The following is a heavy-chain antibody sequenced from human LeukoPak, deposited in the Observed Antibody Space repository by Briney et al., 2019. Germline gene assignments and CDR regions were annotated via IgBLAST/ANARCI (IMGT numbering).Heavy chain of an antibody. V-gene: IGHV3-23*01. CDR1: GFTFSSYA. CDR2: ISGSGGST. Sequence: GGSLRLSCAASGFTFSSYAMSWVRQAPGKGLEWVSAISGSGGSTYYADSVKGRFTISRDNSKDTLYLQMNSLRAEDTAVYYCAKGHSSSSGKFDYWGQGTLVTVSS. D-gene: IGHD6-6*01. J-gene: IGHJ4*02. CDR3: AKGHSSSSGKFDY.